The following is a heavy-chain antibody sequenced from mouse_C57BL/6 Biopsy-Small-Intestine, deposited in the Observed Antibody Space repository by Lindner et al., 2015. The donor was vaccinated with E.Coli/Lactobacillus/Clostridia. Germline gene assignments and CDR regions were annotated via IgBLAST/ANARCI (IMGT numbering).Heavy chain of an antibody. J-gene: IGHJ1*03. Sequence: VQLQESGPVLVKPGASVKMSCKASGYTFTDYYMNWVKQSHGKSLEWIGVINPYNGGTSYNQKFKGKATLTVNKSSSTAYMELRSLTSEDSAVYYCAREETTVVATRYFDVWGTGTTVTVS. CDR2: INPYNGGT. CDR1: GYTFTDYY. CDR3: AREETTVVATRYFDV. D-gene: IGHD1-1*01. V-gene: IGHV1-19*01.